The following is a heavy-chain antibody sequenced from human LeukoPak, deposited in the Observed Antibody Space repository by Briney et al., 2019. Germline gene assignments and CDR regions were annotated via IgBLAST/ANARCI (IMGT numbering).Heavy chain of an antibody. V-gene: IGHV3-23*01. CDR1: GFTFSSYA. J-gene: IGHJ6*04. Sequence: GGSLRLSCATSGFTFSSYAMSWVRQAPGKGLEWVSAISGSGGSTYYANSVKGRFTISRDTSKNTLYLQMNSLRAEDTAVYYCAELGITMIGGVWGKGTTVTISS. D-gene: IGHD3-10*02. CDR3: AELGITMIGGV. CDR2: ISGSGGST.